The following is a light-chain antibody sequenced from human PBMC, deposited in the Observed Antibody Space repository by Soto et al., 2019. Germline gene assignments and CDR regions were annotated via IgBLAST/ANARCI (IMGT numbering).Light chain of an antibody. CDR2: GIS. CDR3: QQHGQWPPT. CDR1: QSVNSNY. J-gene: IGKJ5*01. V-gene: IGKV3-20*01. Sequence: ENVFTHSPGTLSLSPGGKATLSCRASQSVNSNYLAWYQQKPGQAPRLLIYGISKRATDIPDRFSGSGSGTEFTLTIRRPHPEAFATYCCQQHGQWPPTLGQGTRLEIK.